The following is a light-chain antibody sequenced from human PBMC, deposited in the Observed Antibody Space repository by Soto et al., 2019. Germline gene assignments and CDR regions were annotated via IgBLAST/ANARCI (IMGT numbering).Light chain of an antibody. CDR2: GAS. Sequence: EIVLTQSPATLSLSPGDRATLSCGASQSVTNNYLAWYQQKPGQAPRLLIFGASTRATGIPARFSGSGSGTEFSLTITSLQSEDFALYYCQQYNNRPPWTFGQGTKVDIK. V-gene: IGKV3-15*01. J-gene: IGKJ1*01. CDR3: QQYNNRPPWT. CDR1: QSVTNN.